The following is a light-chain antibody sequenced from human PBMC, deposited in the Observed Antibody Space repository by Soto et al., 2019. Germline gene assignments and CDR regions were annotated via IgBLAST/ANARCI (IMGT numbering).Light chain of an antibody. CDR1: RSVSNSY. CDR3: QQSYRTPHT. J-gene: IGKJ2*01. Sequence: EIVLTQSPGTLSLSPGERATLSCRASRSVSNSYLAWYQQIPGQAPRLLIYGASNRATGIPDRFSGSGSGTDFTLTISRLEPEDFATYYCQQSYRTPHTFGQGTKLETK. V-gene: IGKV3-20*01. CDR2: GAS.